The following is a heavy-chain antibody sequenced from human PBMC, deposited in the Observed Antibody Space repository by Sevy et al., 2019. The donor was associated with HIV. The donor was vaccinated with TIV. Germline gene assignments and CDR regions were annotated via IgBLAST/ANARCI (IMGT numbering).Heavy chain of an antibody. J-gene: IGHJ4*02. V-gene: IGHV3-30*04. CDR1: RFNFSNYA. CDR2: ILHDGSNE. Sequence: GGSLRLSCAASRFNFSNYAMHWVRQAPGKGLEWVALILHDGSNEHYADSVKGRFTISRDNSQNTVYLQMNSLRPEDTAVYYCARDRLLSLLDFWGQGTLVTDSS. D-gene: IGHD2-21*01. CDR3: ARDRLLSLLDF.